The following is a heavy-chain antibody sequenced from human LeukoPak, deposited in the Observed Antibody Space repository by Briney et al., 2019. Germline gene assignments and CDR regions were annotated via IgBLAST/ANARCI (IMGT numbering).Heavy chain of an antibody. Sequence: QSGGSLRLSCAASGFTFSSYSMNWVRQAPGKGLEWVSYISSSSSTIYYADSVKGRFTISRDNAKNSLYLQMNSLRDEDTAVYYCARESETRIAVAGGPDYWGQGTLVTVSS. D-gene: IGHD6-19*01. CDR3: ARESETRIAVAGGPDY. J-gene: IGHJ4*02. V-gene: IGHV3-48*02. CDR1: GFTFSSYS. CDR2: ISSSSSTI.